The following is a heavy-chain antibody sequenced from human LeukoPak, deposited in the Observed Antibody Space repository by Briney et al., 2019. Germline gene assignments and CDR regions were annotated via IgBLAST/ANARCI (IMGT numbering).Heavy chain of an antibody. D-gene: IGHD6-19*01. Sequence: SETLSLTCTVSGGSISSYYWSWIRQPPGKGLEWIGYIYYSGSTNYNPSLKSRVTISVDTSKNQFSLKLSSVTAADTAVYYCARHTTRLSSGWYLDPWFDPWAREPWSPSPQ. J-gene: IGHJ5*02. CDR3: ARHTTRLSSGWYLDPWFDP. CDR1: GGSISSYY. CDR2: IYYSGST. V-gene: IGHV4-59*08.